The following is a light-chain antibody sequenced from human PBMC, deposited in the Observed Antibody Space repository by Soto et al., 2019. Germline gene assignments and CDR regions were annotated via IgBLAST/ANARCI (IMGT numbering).Light chain of an antibody. CDR2: DVS. J-gene: IGLJ1*01. V-gene: IGLV2-11*01. CDR1: SSDVGGYTY. CDR3: CSYAGSYLSYV. Sequence: QSALTQPRSVSGSPGQSVTISCTGTSSDVGGYTYVSWYQQHPGKAPKLMIYDVSKRPSGVPDRFSGSKSGNTASLTISGLQAEDEADYYCCSYAGSYLSYVFGTGTKLTVL.